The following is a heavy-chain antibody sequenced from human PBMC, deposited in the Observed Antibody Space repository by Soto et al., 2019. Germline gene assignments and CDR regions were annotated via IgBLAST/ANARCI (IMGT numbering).Heavy chain of an antibody. CDR1: GFSFSSYA. D-gene: IGHD6-19*01. Sequence: GGSLRLSCAASGFSFSSYAMSWVRQAPGKGLEWVSGISGGGGSTDYADSVKGRFTISRDNSKNTLYLQLNSLRAEDTAVYYCAKDSGAVAGHYWGQGTLVTVSS. J-gene: IGHJ4*02. V-gene: IGHV3-23*01. CDR2: ISGGGGST. CDR3: AKDSGAVAGHY.